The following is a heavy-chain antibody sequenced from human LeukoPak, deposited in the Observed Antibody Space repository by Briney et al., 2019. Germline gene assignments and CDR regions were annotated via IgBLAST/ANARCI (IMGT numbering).Heavy chain of an antibody. D-gene: IGHD1-14*01. CDR1: GFTFSGHR. Sequence: GGSLRLSCAASGFTFSGHRMSWVRQAPGKGLEWVANINQGGSDKYYVDSVKGRFTISRDNANNLLYLQMNSLRGEDTAVYYCTRDRSRAEDDWGQGTLVTVSS. CDR2: INQGGSDK. J-gene: IGHJ4*02. V-gene: IGHV3-7*01. CDR3: TRDRSRAEDD.